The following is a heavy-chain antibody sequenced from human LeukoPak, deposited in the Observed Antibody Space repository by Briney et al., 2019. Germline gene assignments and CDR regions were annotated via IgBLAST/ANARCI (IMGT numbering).Heavy chain of an antibody. CDR1: GFAFGVYA. CDR3: ARSLGSGHHYFDY. J-gene: IGHJ4*02. CDR2: ISDNT. Sequence: PGGSLRLSCAASGFAFGVYAXTXXXXXXXXXXEWVSTISDNTYYSDSVKGRFTISRDDSKSTLFLQMSSLTVEDTAIYHCARSLGSGHHYFDYWGQGILVTVSS. D-gene: IGHD6-19*01. V-gene: IGHV3-23*01.